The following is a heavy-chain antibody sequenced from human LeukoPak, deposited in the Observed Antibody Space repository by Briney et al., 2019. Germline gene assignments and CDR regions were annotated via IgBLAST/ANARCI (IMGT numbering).Heavy chain of an antibody. CDR2: ISYDGSNK. CDR1: GFTFSDYY. D-gene: IGHD3-22*01. Sequence: GGSLRLSCAASGFTFSDYYMSWIRQAPGKGLEWVAVISYDGSNKYYADSVKGRFTISRDNSKNTLYLQMNSLRAEDTAVYYCAKPNYYDSSGYNYWGQGTLVTVSS. CDR3: AKPNYYDSSGYNY. J-gene: IGHJ4*02. V-gene: IGHV3-30*18.